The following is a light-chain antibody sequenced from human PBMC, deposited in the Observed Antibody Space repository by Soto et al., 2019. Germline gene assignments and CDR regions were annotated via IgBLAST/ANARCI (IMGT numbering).Light chain of an antibody. V-gene: IGKV3-15*01. CDR1: QSVGRN. Sequence: EIVMTQSPAALSVSPGERAALSCRASQSVGRNFAWYQQRPGQAPRVLIYGTSTRATGVPARFSGSGSGTACTLTISSLQSEDFAVYYCQQYNNWPYTFGQGTRLEIK. J-gene: IGKJ2*01. CDR3: QQYNNWPYT. CDR2: GTS.